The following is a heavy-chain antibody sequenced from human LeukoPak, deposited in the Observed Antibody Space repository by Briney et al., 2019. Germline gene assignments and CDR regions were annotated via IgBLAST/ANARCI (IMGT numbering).Heavy chain of an antibody. CDR2: MNPNSGNT. CDR1: GYTFTSYD. CDR3: ARGLPLLDV. Sequence: ASVKVSCKASGYTFTSYDINWVRQATGQGLEWMGWMNPNSGNTGYAQKLQGRVTMTTDTSTSTAYMELRSLRSDDTAVYYCARGLPLLDVWGKGTTVTVSS. V-gene: IGHV1-8*01. J-gene: IGHJ6*04.